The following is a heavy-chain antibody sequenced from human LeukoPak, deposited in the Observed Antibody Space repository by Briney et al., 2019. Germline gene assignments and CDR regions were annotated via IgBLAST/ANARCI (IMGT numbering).Heavy chain of an antibody. CDR3: ARSPRGGTDY. J-gene: IGHJ4*02. V-gene: IGHV3-7*05. D-gene: IGHD1/OR15-1a*01. Sequence: PGGSLRLSCAASEFTFSSYWMSWVRQAPGKGLEWGAILNQDGSEKYYVDSVKGGFSISRDNAKNSLYLQMNSLRAEDTAVYYCARSPRGGTDYWGQGTLVTVSS. CDR2: LNQDGSEK. CDR1: EFTFSSYW.